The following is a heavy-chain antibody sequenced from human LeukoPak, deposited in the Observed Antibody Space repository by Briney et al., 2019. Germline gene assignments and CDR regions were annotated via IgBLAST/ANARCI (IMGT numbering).Heavy chain of an antibody. D-gene: IGHD3-10*01. CDR2: LYYSGST. CDR3: ARGGSGISNAFDI. Sequence: YPSETLSLTCTVSGGSISSYYWSWIRQPPGKGLEWIGYLYYSGSTNSNPSLKSRVTMSVDTSKNQFSLKLRSVTAADTAVYYCARGGSGISNAFDIWGQGTMVTVSS. CDR1: GGSISSYY. V-gene: IGHV4-59*01. J-gene: IGHJ3*02.